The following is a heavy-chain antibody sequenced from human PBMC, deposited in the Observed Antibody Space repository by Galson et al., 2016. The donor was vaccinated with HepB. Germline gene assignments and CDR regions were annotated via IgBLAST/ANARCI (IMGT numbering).Heavy chain of an antibody. CDR3: AREYVGGHFDY. CDR1: GYTFTTHL. CDR2: INPNNGDT. D-gene: IGHD3-10*01. J-gene: IGHJ4*02. V-gene: IGHV1-46*01. Sequence: SVKVSCKASGYTFTTHLIHWVRQAPGQGLEWMGIINPNNGDTNYAQKFQGRVTITRDTSTSTVFMEVSSLTSEDTALYYCAREYVGGHFDYWGQGTLVAVSS.